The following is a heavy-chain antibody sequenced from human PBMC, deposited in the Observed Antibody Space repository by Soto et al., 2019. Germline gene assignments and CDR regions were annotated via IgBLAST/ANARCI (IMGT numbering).Heavy chain of an antibody. CDR1: GYTFTSYG. D-gene: IGHD6-19*01. CDR2: ISAYNGNT. V-gene: IGHV1-18*01. Sequence: ASVKVSCKASGYTFTSYGISWVRQAPGQGLEWMGWISAYNGNTNYAQKLQGRVTMTTDTSTSTAYMELRSLRSDDTAVYYCARDSSGWFSTHPFFDYWGQGTLVTVSS. J-gene: IGHJ4*02. CDR3: ARDSSGWFSTHPFFDY.